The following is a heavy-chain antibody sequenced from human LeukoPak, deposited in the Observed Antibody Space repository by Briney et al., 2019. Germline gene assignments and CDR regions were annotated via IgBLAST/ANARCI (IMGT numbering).Heavy chain of an antibody. D-gene: IGHD3-16*01. CDR2: INHNGNVY. Sequence: GGSLRLSCAASGSTFSSYWMNWAGQAPGKGLEWVASINHNGNVYYYVDSVKGRFTITRDNAKNSLYLQMSNLRAEDTAVYFCARGGGLDVWGQGATVTVSS. V-gene: IGHV3-7*03. CDR3: ARGGGLDV. CDR1: GSTFSSYW. J-gene: IGHJ6*02.